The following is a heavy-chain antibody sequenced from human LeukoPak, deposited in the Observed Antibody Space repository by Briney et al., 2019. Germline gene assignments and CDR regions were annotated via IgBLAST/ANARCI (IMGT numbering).Heavy chain of an antibody. V-gene: IGHV1-2*02. D-gene: IGHD6-19*01. J-gene: IGHJ4*02. CDR2: INPNSGGT. Sequence: ASVKVSCKASGYTFTGYYMHWVRQAPGQGLEWMGWINPNSGGTNYAQKFQGRVTMTRDTSISTAYMELSRLRSDDAAVYYCARGAVAGTSFDYWGQGTLVTVSS. CDR3: ARGAVAGTSFDY. CDR1: GYTFTGYY.